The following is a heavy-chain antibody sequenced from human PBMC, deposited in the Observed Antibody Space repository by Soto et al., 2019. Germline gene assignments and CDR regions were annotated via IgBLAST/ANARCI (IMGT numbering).Heavy chain of an antibody. J-gene: IGHJ4*01. V-gene: IGHV4-59*01. CDR1: GGSISTYY. CDR3: ARDFGAGWYYFDY. Sequence: TLSLTCTVSGGSISTYYWSWIRQPPGKGLEWIGFIYTTSITNYNPSLKSRVTISIDTSKNQFSLKLTSVTAADTAVYYCARDFGAGWYYFDYWGHGTLVTVSS. CDR2: IYTTSIT. D-gene: IGHD6-19*01.